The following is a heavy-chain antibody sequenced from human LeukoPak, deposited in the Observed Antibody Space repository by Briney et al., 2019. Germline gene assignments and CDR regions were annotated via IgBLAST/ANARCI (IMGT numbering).Heavy chain of an antibody. CDR1: GYTFTSYY. J-gene: IGHJ6*02. CDR3: ARVPRRRGYYYYGMDV. Sequence: ASVKVSCKASGYTFTSYYMHWVRQAPRQGLEWMGIINPSGGSTSYAQKFQGRVTMTRDTSTSTVYMELSSLRSEDTAVYYCARVPRRRGYYYYGMDVWGQGTTVTVSS. CDR2: INPSGGST. V-gene: IGHV1-46*01.